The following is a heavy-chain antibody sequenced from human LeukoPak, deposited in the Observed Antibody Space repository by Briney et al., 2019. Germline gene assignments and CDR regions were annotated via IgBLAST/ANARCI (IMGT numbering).Heavy chain of an antibody. CDR2: IYTSGST. CDR1: GGSISSYY. Sequence: TPSETLSLTCTVSGGSISSYYWSWIRQPPGKGLEWIGRIYTSGSTNYNPSLKSRVTMSVDTSKNQFSLKLSSVTAADTAVYYCARGDLAAAAGTTDYWGQGTLVTVSS. V-gene: IGHV4-4*07. CDR3: ARGDLAAAAGTTDY. J-gene: IGHJ4*02. D-gene: IGHD6-13*01.